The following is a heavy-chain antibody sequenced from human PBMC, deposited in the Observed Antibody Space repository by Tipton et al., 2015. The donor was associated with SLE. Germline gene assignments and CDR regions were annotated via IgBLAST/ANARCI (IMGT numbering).Heavy chain of an antibody. CDR3: VRGPWAYYYYMDV. CDR2: INTGGGT. D-gene: IGHD7-27*01. J-gene: IGHJ6*03. Sequence: TLSLTCTVSGGPITSSSHFWGWIRQSPGKGLEWIGNINTGGGTYRNPSLMSRVTISVDTSKTQFSLIVTSVTAADTAVYYCVRGPWAYYYYMDVWGKGTKVTVSS. CDR1: GGPITSSSHF. V-gene: IGHV4-39*07.